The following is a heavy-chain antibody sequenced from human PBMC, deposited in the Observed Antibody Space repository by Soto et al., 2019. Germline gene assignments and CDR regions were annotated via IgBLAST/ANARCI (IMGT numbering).Heavy chain of an antibody. J-gene: IGHJ4*02. CDR3: ARGGWVAARPVLWIDY. D-gene: IGHD6-6*01. CDR1: GGSISSYY. V-gene: IGHV4-59*01. Sequence: SETLSLTCTVSGGSISSYYWSWIRQPPGKGLEWIGYIYYSGSTNYNPSLKSRVTISVDTSKNQFSLKLSSVTAADTAVYYCARGGWVAARPVLWIDYWGQGTLVTVSS. CDR2: IYYSGST.